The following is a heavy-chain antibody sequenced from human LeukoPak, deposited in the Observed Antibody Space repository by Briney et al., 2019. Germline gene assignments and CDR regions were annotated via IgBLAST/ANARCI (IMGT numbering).Heavy chain of an antibody. CDR1: AFSFSRYA. Sequence: PGGSLRLSCAASAFSFSRYAMSWVRQVPGKGLEWVSTISGSGGGTYYADSVKGRFTISRDNSKNTLYLQMNSLRAEDTAVYYCARFARLSASLGPLDYWGQGTLVTVSS. V-gene: IGHV3-23*01. J-gene: IGHJ4*02. CDR2: ISGSGGGT. D-gene: IGHD2-21*01. CDR3: ARFARLSASLGPLDY.